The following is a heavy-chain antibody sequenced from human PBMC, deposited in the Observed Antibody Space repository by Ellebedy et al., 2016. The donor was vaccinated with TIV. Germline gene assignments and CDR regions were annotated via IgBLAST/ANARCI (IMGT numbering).Heavy chain of an antibody. J-gene: IGHJ6*02. Sequence: SVKVSXXASGGTFSSYAISWVRQAPGQGLEWMGGIIPIFGTANYAQKFQGRVTITADESTSTAYMELSSLRSEDTAVYYCARRLEPYCSGGSCYGGGAGYYYYYGMDVWGQGTTVTVSS. CDR1: GGTFSSYA. CDR3: ARRLEPYCSGGSCYGGGAGYYYYYGMDV. V-gene: IGHV1-69*13. D-gene: IGHD2-15*01. CDR2: IIPIFGTA.